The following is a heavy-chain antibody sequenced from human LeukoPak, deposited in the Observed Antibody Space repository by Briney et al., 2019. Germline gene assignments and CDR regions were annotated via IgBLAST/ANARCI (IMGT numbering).Heavy chain of an antibody. CDR2: ISWDSGST. V-gene: IGHV3-43D*03. J-gene: IGHJ4*02. Sequence: GGSLRLSCAASGFTFYDYAMHSVRQAPGKGLKWVSLISWDSGSTYYADSVKGRFTISRDNSKNSLYLQMNSLRAEDTALYYCAKGQLYYDILTGAFDFDYWGQGTLVTVSS. CDR1: GFTFYDYA. CDR3: AKGQLYYDILTGAFDFDY. D-gene: IGHD3-9*01.